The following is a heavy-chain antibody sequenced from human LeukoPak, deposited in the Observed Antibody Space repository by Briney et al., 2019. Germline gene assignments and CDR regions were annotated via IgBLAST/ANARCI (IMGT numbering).Heavy chain of an antibody. J-gene: IGHJ6*03. D-gene: IGHD3-10*01. CDR2: VNPRNGGT. Sequence: ASVKVSCKASGYDFTGYYVHWVRQAPGHGFEWMGWVNPRNGGTHYAQNFQGRVTITGDTSITTAYLELGSLTSDDTAVYYCATGLQYGLWGVPYFYYMHAWGKGTTVTVSS. V-gene: IGHV1-2*02. CDR1: GYDFTGYY. CDR3: ATGLQYGLWGVPYFYYMHA.